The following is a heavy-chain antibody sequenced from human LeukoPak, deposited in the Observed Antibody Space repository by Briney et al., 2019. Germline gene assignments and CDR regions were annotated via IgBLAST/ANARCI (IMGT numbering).Heavy chain of an antibody. J-gene: IGHJ6*03. CDR3: ARASGWSAYYYMDV. V-gene: IGHV3-53*01. Sequence: GGSLRLSCAASGFTVSSNYMSWVRQAPGKGLEWVSVIYSGGSTYYADSVKGRLTIFRGNSKNTLYLQMNSLGAEDTAVYYCARASGWSAYYYMDVWGKGTTVTVSS. CDR2: IYSGGST. D-gene: IGHD6-19*01. CDR1: GFTVSSNY.